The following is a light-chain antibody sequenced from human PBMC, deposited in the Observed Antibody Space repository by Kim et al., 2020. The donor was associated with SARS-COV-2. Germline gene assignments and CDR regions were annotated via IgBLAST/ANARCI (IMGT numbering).Light chain of an antibody. Sequence: PGQTARITCSGDALPKKYAYWYQQKPGQAPVLVIYNDSERPSGIPERFSGSTSGTTVTLTISGVQAEDEADYYCQSADNSGTYHVVFGGGTQLTVL. J-gene: IGLJ2*01. V-gene: IGLV3-25*03. CDR3: QSADNSGTYHVV. CDR1: ALPKKY. CDR2: NDS.